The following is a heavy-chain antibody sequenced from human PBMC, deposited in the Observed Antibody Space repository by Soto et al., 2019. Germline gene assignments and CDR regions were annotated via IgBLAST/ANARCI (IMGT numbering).Heavy chain of an antibody. Sequence: GESLKVSCKASGYTFTSYGISWVRQAPGQGLEWMGWISAYNGNTNYAQKLQGRVTMTTDTSTSTAYMELRSLRSDDTAVYYCARLKNSSSWYWFDPWGQGTLVTVSS. J-gene: IGHJ5*02. D-gene: IGHD6-13*01. CDR3: ARLKNSSSWYWFDP. CDR2: ISAYNGNT. CDR1: GYTFTSYG. V-gene: IGHV1-18*01.